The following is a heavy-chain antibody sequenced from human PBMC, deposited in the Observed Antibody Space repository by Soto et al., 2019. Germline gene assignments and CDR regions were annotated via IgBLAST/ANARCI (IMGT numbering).Heavy chain of an antibody. CDR1: GFTFSSYG. J-gene: IGHJ4*02. CDR3: ARGHDILPGFDY. CDR2: IWYDGSNK. V-gene: IGHV3-33*01. D-gene: IGHD3-9*01. Sequence: QVQLVESGGGVVQPGRSLRLSCAASGFTFSSYGMHWVRQAPGKGLEWVAVIWYDGSNKYYADSVKGRFTISRDNSKNTLYLQMNSLRAEDTAVYYCARGHDILPGFDYWGQGTLVTVSS.